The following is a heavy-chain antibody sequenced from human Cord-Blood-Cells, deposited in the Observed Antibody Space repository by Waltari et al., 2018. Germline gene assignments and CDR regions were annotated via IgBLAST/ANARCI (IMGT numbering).Heavy chain of an antibody. V-gene: IGHV1-2*02. J-gene: IGHJ6*04. CDR1: GYTFTGYY. CDR2: INPNRGGT. Sequence: QVQLVQSGAEVKKPGASVKVSCKASGYTFTGYYMHWVRQAPGQGLEWMGWINPNRGGTNYAQKFQGRVTMTRDTSISTAYMELSRLRSDDTAVYYCARVWARTGTTGAMDVWGKGTTVTVSS. CDR3: ARVWARTGTTGAMDV. D-gene: IGHD1-1*01.